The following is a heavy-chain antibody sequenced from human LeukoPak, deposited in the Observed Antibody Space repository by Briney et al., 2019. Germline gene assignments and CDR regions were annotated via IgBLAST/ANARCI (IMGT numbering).Heavy chain of an antibody. CDR2: ISGSGGST. V-gene: IGHV3-23*01. J-gene: IGHJ4*02. CDR3: ARTYSSSSGDY. D-gene: IGHD6-6*01. Sequence: GGSLRLSCAASGFTFSSYAMSWVRQAPGKGLEWVSAISGSGGSTYYADSVKGRFTISRDNAKNSLYLQMNSLRAEDTAVYYCARTYSSSSGDYWGQGTLVTVSS. CDR1: GFTFSSYA.